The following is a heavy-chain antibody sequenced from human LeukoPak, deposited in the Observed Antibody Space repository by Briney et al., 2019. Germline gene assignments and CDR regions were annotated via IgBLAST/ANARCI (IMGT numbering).Heavy chain of an antibody. CDR1: GGTFSSYA. Sequence: SVKVPCKASGGTFSSYAISWVRQAPGQGLEWMGGIIPIFGTANYAQKFQGRVTITTDESTSTAYMELSSLRSEDTAVYYCARVASYCSSTSCYSEAHYYYYMDVWGKGTTVTVSS. D-gene: IGHD2-2*01. V-gene: IGHV1-69*05. J-gene: IGHJ6*03. CDR3: ARVASYCSSTSCYSEAHYYYYMDV. CDR2: IIPIFGTA.